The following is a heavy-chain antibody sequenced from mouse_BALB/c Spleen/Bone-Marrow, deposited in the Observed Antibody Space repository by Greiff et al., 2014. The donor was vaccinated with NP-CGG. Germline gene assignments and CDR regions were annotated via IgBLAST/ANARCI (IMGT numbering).Heavy chain of an antibody. Sequence: EVQLVESGPELVKPGASVKISCKASGYTFTDCNMHWVKQSHGKSLEWIVYIYPHNGGNGYNQKFKNKATLTVDSSSSTAYMELRSLTSEGSAVYYCARSRGTTATTYYFDYWGQGTTLTVSS. CDR3: ARSRGTTATTYYFDY. J-gene: IGHJ2*01. CDR1: GYTFTDCN. V-gene: IGHV1S29*02. D-gene: IGHD1-2*01. CDR2: IYPHNGGN.